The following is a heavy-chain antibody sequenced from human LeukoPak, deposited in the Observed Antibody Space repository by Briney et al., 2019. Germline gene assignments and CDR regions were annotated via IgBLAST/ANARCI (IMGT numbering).Heavy chain of an antibody. D-gene: IGHD6-13*01. CDR2: ISSSSSYI. CDR1: GFTFSSYS. J-gene: IGHJ4*02. V-gene: IGHV3-21*01. Sequence: TGGSLRLSCAASGFTFSSYSMNWVRQAPGKGLGWVSSISSSSSYIYYADSVKGRFTISRDNAKNSLYLQMNSLRAEDTAVYYCARFLRSSWYLFDYWGQGTLITVSS. CDR3: ARFLRSSWYLFDY.